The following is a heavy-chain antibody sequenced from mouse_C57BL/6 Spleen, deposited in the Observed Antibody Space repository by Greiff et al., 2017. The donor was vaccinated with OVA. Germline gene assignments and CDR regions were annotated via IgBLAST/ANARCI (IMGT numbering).Heavy chain of an antibody. J-gene: IGHJ3*01. CDR3: ARGYYDYEGFAY. CDR2: ITPNNGGT. V-gene: IGHV1-22*01. CDR1: GYTFTDYN. D-gene: IGHD2-4*01. Sequence: EVQLQQSGPELVKPGASVKMSCKASGYTFTDYNMHWVKQSHGKSLEWIGYITPNNGGTSYNQKFKGKATLTVNKSSSTAYMELRSLTSEDSAVYYCARGYYDYEGFAYWGQGTLVTVAA.